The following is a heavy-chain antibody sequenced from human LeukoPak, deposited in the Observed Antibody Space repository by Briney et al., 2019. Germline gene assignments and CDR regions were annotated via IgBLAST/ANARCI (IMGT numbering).Heavy chain of an antibody. D-gene: IGHD1-26*01. Sequence: GGSLRLSCVASGFTFSSYWMSWVRQAPGKGPEWVANIKQDSGEIYYVDSVKGRFTISRDNAKNSLYLQMNSLRAEDTAVYYCARDKIVGPTRFDYWGQGILVTVSS. CDR3: ARDKIVGPTRFDY. V-gene: IGHV3-7*01. CDR1: GFTFSSYW. CDR2: IKQDSGEI. J-gene: IGHJ4*02.